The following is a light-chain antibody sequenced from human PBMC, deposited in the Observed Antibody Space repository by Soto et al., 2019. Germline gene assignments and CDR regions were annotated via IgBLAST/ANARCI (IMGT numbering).Light chain of an antibody. Sequence: DIQMTQSPSSLSAYVGDRVTITCRASQGIRNDLSWYQQKPGKAPKRLIYATSSMQRRNTKRNSGSGFVTEFTLTISSLQPEEFATYFCLQHNGDPWTFGQGTKV. J-gene: IGKJ1*01. V-gene: IGKV1-17*01. CDR3: LQHNGDPWT. CDR2: ATS. CDR1: QGIRND.